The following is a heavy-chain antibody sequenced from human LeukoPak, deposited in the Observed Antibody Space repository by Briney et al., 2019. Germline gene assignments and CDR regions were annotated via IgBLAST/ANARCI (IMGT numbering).Heavy chain of an antibody. J-gene: IGHJ4*02. V-gene: IGHV3-30*03. CDR2: ISYDGSNK. Sequence: GGSLRLSCAASGFTFSSYGMHWVRQAPGKGLEWVAVISYDGSNKYYADSVKGRFTISRDESKNTLFLQMSSLTSEDTALYYCARAYRGRTYFDNWGQGTLVTVSS. CDR1: GFTFSSYG. D-gene: IGHD3-16*01. CDR3: ARAYRGRTYFDN.